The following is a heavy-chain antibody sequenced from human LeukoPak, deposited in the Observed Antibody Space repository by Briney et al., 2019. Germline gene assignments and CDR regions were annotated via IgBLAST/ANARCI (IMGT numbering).Heavy chain of an antibody. Sequence: ASVKVSCKVSGYTLTELSMHWVRQAPGKGLEWMGGFDPEDGETIYAQKFQGRVTMTEDTSTDTAYMELSSLRSEDTAVYYCATVWYYYDSSGYPQYYFDYWGQGTLVTVSS. CDR3: ATVWYYYDSSGYPQYYFDY. CDR1: GYTLTELS. CDR2: FDPEDGET. J-gene: IGHJ4*02. V-gene: IGHV1-24*01. D-gene: IGHD3-22*01.